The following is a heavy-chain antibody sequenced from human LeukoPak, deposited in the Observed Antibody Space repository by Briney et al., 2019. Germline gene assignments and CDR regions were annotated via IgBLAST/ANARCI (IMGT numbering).Heavy chain of an antibody. CDR3: ARDPGDGYNYCYFDY. Sequence: QPGRSLRLSCAASGFTFSSYAMHWVRQAPGKGLEWVAVISYDGSNKYYADSVKGRFTISRDNSKNTLYLQMNSLRAEDTAVYYCARDPGDGYNYCYFDYWGQGTLVTVSS. CDR1: GFTFSSYA. CDR2: ISYDGSNK. D-gene: IGHD5-24*01. V-gene: IGHV3-30-3*01. J-gene: IGHJ4*02.